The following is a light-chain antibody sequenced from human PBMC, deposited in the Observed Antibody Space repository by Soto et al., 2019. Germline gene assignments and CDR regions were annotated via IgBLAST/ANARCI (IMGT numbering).Light chain of an antibody. V-gene: IGKV1-5*01. CDR2: DAS. Sequence: DIQMTQSPSTLSASVGDRVTITCRASQSVSTWLAWYQQKAGEAPDLLIYDASSLESGVPSRFSGSGSGTEFTLTISSLQPDDFATYYCQQYNSYSGTFGGGTKVDIK. J-gene: IGKJ4*01. CDR3: QQYNSYSGT. CDR1: QSVSTW.